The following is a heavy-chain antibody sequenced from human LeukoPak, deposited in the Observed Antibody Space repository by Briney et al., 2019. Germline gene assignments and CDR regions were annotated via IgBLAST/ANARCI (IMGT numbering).Heavy chain of an antibody. J-gene: IGHJ3*02. Sequence: EASVKVSCKASGYTFTSYDINWVRQAPGQGLEWMGGIIPIFGTSNYAQKFQGRVTITADESTSTAYMELSSLRSEDTAVYYCARDDGRYFDRLGHDAFDIWGQGTLVTVSS. CDR2: IIPIFGTS. D-gene: IGHD3-9*01. CDR1: GYTFTSYD. CDR3: ARDDGRYFDRLGHDAFDI. V-gene: IGHV1-69*13.